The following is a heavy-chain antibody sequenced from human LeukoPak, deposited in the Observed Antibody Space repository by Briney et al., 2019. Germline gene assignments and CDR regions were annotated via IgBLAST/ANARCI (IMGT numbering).Heavy chain of an antibody. D-gene: IGHD1-1*01. CDR2: IYYSGST. Sequence: SETLSLTCTVSGGSISSSSYYWGWIRQPPGKGLEWIGSIYYSGSTYYNPSLKSRVTISVDTSKNQFSLKLSSVTAADTAVYYCARHDFSWGGNGGYFDYWGQGTLVTVSS. CDR1: GGSISSSSYY. J-gene: IGHJ4*02. CDR3: ARHDFSWGGNGGYFDY. V-gene: IGHV4-39*01.